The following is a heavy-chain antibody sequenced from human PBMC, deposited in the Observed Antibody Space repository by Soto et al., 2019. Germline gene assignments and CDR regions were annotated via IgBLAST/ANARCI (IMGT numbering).Heavy chain of an antibody. CDR2: IYYSGST. CDR3: ARDYNDYSNYRTFDY. CDR1: GGSISSYY. V-gene: IGHV4-59*12. J-gene: IGHJ4*02. D-gene: IGHD4-4*01. Sequence: SETLSLTCTVSGGSISSYYWSWIRQPPGKGLEWIGYIYYSGSTNYNPSLKSRVTISVDTSKNQFSLKLSSVTAADTAVYYCARDYNDYSNYRTFDYWGQRTLVTVSS.